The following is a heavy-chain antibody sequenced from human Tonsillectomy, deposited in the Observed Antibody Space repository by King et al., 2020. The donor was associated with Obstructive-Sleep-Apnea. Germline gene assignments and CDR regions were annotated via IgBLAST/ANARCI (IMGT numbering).Heavy chain of an antibody. V-gene: IGHV4-34*01. CDR3: ARERIYDYVWGSYHGTDY. D-gene: IGHD3-16*01. Sequence: VQLQQWGAGLLKPSETLSLTCAVYGGSFSGYYWSLIRQPPGKGLEWIWEINHSGSTNYNPSLKSRVTISVDTSKNQVSLKLSSVTAADTAVYYCARERIYDYVWGSYHGTDYWGQGTLVTVSS. CDR1: GGSFSGYY. CDR2: INHSGST. J-gene: IGHJ4*02.